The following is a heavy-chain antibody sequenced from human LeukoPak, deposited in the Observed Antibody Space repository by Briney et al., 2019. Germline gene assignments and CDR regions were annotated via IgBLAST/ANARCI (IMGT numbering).Heavy chain of an antibody. Sequence: GGSLRLSCAASGFTFGSYALSWVRQAPGKGLEWVSGLTGSGGNTYYADSVKGRFTISRDNSKNTLYLQMNSLRAEDTAVYYCASPKMGATTELYFDYWGQGTLVTVSS. CDR2: LTGSGGNT. J-gene: IGHJ4*02. V-gene: IGHV3-23*01. CDR1: GFTFGSYA. CDR3: ASPKMGATTELYFDY. D-gene: IGHD1-26*01.